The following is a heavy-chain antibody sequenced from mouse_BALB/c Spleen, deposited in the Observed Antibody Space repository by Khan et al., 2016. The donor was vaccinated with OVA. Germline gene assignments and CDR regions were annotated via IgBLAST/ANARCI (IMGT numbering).Heavy chain of an antibody. CDR2: ISTGGHYT. J-gene: IGHJ4*01. CDR1: GFTFSNYA. V-gene: IGHV5-9-3*01. Sequence: EVELVESGGGLVKPGGSLKLSCSASGFTFSNYAMSWVRQTPEKRLECVATISTGGHYTFYPDSVKGRFTISRDNAKNTLYLQMSSQRSEDTAMYYCARSLVDYHAMDYWGQGTSVTVSS. D-gene: IGHD2-2*01. CDR3: ARSLVDYHAMDY.